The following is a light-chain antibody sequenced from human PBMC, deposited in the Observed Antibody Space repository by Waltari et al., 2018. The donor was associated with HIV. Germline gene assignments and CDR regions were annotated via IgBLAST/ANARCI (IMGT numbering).Light chain of an antibody. CDR1: HGIRND. V-gene: IGKV1-17*01. CDR3: LQHNTYPIT. J-gene: IGKJ5*01. Sequence: DIQLTQLHSPLSAPVGNRVPFPSRAIHGIRNDLGWYQQKPGKAPKRLIYAASSLQSGVPSRFSGSGSGTEFTLTISSLQPEDFATYYCLQHNTYPITFGQGTRLEIK. CDR2: AAS.